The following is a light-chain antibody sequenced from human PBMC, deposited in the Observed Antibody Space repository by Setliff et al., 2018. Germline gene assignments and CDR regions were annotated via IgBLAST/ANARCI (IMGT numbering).Light chain of an antibody. CDR2: SNN. CDR1: SSNFGSRS. J-gene: IGLJ1*01. V-gene: IGLV1-44*01. Sequence: VLTQPPSASGTPGQRVTVSCSGSSSNFGSRSVSWFQQLPGTPPKLLIYSNNQRPSGVPDRFSGSKSGSSASLAISGLQSEDEADYYCSSYSTRTSLDVFGTGTKVTVL. CDR3: SSYSTRTSLDV.